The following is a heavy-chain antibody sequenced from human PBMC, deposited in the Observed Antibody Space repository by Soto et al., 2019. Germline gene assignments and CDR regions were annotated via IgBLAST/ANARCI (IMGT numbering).Heavy chain of an antibody. CDR3: ARYCSSTSCQFDP. D-gene: IGHD2-2*01. CDR1: GYTFTGYY. J-gene: IGHJ5*02. CDR2: INPNSGSS. V-gene: IGHV1-2*02. Sequence: ASVKVSCKASGYTFTGYYIHWVRQAPGQGLEWMGGINPNSGSSNYARKFQGRVTMTRDTSITTAYMELTGLRSDDTAVYYCARYCSSTSCQFDPWGQGTLVTVSS.